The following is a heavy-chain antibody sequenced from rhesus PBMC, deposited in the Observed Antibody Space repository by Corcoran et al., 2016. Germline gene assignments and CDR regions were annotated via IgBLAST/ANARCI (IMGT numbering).Heavy chain of an antibody. CDR2: IKPKGATT. Sequence: VQLVESGAGLSNLGGSLSLPLQASGFTFVDDYMDWVLQAPGNGLEWVGQIKPKGATTFLMDSVKGRFTIARDNAKNTLYLQINSLKIEDTAVYYCTTVDYWGQGVLVTVSS. CDR3: TTVDY. J-gene: IGHJ4*01. CDR1: GFTFVDDY. V-gene: IGHV3-10*01.